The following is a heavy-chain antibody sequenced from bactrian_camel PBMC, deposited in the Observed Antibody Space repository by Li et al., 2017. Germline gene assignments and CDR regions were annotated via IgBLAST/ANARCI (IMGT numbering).Heavy chain of an antibody. CDR1: GLPVSSFC. Sequence: VQLVESGGGSVQAGGSLRLSCAVSGLPVSSFCMGWFRQAPGKEREEVATIDSEGRPTYADSVKGRVIVSEGNGKNTLDLQMSRLKPEDTAKYYCAADLGGSCRYSDSVKAYDYNYWCQGTQVTVS. J-gene: IGHJ4*01. CDR3: AADLGGSCRYSDSVKAYDYNY. CDR2: IDSEGRP. V-gene: IGHV3S67*01. D-gene: IGHD4*01.